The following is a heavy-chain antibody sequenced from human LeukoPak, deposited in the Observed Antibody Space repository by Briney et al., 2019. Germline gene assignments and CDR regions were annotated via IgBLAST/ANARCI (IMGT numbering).Heavy chain of an antibody. CDR2: INAGNGNT. Sequence: ASVKVSCKASGYTFTSYSMHRVRQAPGQRLEWMGWINAGNGNTKFSQKFQGRVTITRDTSASTACMELSSLRSEDTAVYYCARFLGGSYGMDVWGQGTAVTVSS. J-gene: IGHJ6*02. CDR1: GYTFTSYS. CDR3: ARFLGGSYGMDV. V-gene: IGHV1-3*01. D-gene: IGHD1-26*01.